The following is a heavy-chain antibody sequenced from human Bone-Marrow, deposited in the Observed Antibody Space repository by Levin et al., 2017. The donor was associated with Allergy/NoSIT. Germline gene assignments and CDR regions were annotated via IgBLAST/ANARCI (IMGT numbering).Heavy chain of an antibody. V-gene: IGHV4-39*01. Sequence: AGGSLRLSCTVSGGSISTSGYCWGWIRQSPGKGLEWIGIICYNGVTFYNPSLKSRVTISVDTSKNQLSLELSSVTATDTAVYYCARHKSMEDWLDPWGQGTLVTVSS. CDR2: ICYNGVT. J-gene: IGHJ5*02. CDR1: GGSISTSGYC. D-gene: IGHD1-1*01. CDR3: ARHKSMEDWLDP.